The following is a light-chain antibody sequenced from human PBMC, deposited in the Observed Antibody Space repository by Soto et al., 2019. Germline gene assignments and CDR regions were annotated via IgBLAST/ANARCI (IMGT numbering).Light chain of an antibody. CDR3: QQYGSSPWT. V-gene: IGKV4-1*01. CDR2: WAS. J-gene: IGKJ1*01. CDR1: QSVLYSSNNKNY. Sequence: DIVMTQSPDSLAVSLGERATINCKSSQSVLYSSNNKNYLAWYQQKPGQPPKLLIYWASTRESGVPDRFSGSGSGTDFTLTISRLEPEDFAVYYCQQYGSSPWTFGLGTKVEIK.